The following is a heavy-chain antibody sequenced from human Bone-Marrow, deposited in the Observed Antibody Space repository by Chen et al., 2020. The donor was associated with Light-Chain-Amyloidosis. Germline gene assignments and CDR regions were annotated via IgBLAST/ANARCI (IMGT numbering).Heavy chain of an antibody. CDR1: GYTFPNYW. CDR3: ARRRDGYNFDY. J-gene: IGHJ4*02. D-gene: IGHD5-12*01. CDR2: SYPDVASA. Sequence: EVQLEQSGPEVKKPGESLKISCKGSGYTFPNYWIGWVRQMPGKGLEWMGVSYPDVASARYRPSCEGKVTFSAVKSLSTAYLQSRSVKGSDAAMYYCARRRDGYNFDYWGQGTLVTVSS. V-gene: IGHV5-51*01.